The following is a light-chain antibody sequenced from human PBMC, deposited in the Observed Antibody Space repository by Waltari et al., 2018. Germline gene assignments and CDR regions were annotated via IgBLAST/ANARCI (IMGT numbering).Light chain of an antibody. Sequence: EVVMTQSPVTLSVSPGERATLSCRASQSVSNNFACYQHKPVQAPTLVMYDASTRASGLPARFSGTGSEREFTLTINSLQSEDVAIYYCQQYSNWPPWTFGQGTTVEIK. CDR3: QQYSNWPPWT. J-gene: IGKJ1*01. V-gene: IGKV3-15*01. CDR1: QSVSNN. CDR2: DAS.